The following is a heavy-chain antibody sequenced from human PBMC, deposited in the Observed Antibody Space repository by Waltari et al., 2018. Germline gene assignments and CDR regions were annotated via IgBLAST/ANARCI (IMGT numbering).Heavy chain of an antibody. D-gene: IGHD3-10*01. CDR3: AKDRGSGRIFFDS. Sequence: EVQLLESGGDLIEPGGSLRLSCAASGFTFSHFAMTWVRQAPGRGLEWGSSIRGSGGTSYYTDSVTGRFTVSRDNSDNTLYLQMNNLRADDTGIYYCAKDRGSGRIFFDSWGRGTLVVVSS. V-gene: IGHV3-23*01. J-gene: IGHJ4*02. CDR2: IRGSGGTS. CDR1: GFTFSHFA.